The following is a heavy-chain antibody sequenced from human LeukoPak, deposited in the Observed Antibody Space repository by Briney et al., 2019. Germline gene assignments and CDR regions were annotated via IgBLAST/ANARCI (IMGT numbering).Heavy chain of an antibody. CDR3: ARDAEPYYYDSSGSGY. J-gene: IGHJ4*02. Sequence: GGSLRLSCAASGFTFSSYEMNWVRQAPGKGLEWVSYISSSSSTIYYADSVKGRFTISRDNAKNSLYLQMNSLRAEDTAVYYCARDAEPYYYDSSGSGYWGQGTLVTVSS. CDR1: GFTFSSYE. V-gene: IGHV3-48*03. D-gene: IGHD3-22*01. CDR2: ISSSSSTI.